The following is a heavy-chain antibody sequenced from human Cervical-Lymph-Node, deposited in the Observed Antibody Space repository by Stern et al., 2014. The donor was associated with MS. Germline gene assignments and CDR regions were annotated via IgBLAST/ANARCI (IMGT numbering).Heavy chain of an antibody. Sequence: QVQLAESGGGVVQPGTSLRLSCAASGFPFSSYGMHWVRQAPGKGLEWVALAWYDGSTAYYTNSVKGRFTISRDNSKNTLSLQMNSLTAEDTAVYYCARGHIPYAYNYLFDYWGQGTLVTVSS. V-gene: IGHV3-33*01. D-gene: IGHD5-24*01. CDR3: ARGHIPYAYNYLFDY. CDR1: GFPFSSYG. J-gene: IGHJ4*02. CDR2: AWYDGSTA.